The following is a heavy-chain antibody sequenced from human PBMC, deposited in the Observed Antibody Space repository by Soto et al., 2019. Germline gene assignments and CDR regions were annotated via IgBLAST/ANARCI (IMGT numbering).Heavy chain of an antibody. V-gene: IGHV3-30*18. J-gene: IGHJ5*02. CDR1: GFTFSSYG. Sequence: QVQLVESGGGAVQPGRSLRLSCAASGFTFSSYGMHWVRQAPGKGLEWVAVISYDGSNKYYADSVKGRFTISRDTPKSTLYLQMNTLGAEDTAVYYGAKETPSPLFAPWGRGTLVTVSS. D-gene: IGHD6-6*01. CDR2: ISYDGSNK. CDR3: AKETPSPLFAP.